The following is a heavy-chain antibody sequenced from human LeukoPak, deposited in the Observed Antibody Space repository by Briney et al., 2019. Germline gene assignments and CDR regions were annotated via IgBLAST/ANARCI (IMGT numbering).Heavy chain of an antibody. Sequence: PGGSLRLSCAASGFTFSSYAMHWVRQAPGKGLEWVAVISYDGSNKYYADSVKGRFTISRDNSKNTLYLQMNSLRAEDTAVYYCARFSSGVDYWGQGTLVTVSS. CDR2: ISYDGSNK. CDR1: GFTFSSYA. J-gene: IGHJ4*02. D-gene: IGHD6-19*01. CDR3: ARFSSGVDY. V-gene: IGHV3-30-3*01.